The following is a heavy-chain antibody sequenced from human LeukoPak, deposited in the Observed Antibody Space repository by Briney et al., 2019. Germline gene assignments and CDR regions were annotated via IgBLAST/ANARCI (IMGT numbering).Heavy chain of an antibody. CDR1: GFSLSTSGVG. CDR2: IYWDDDK. Sequence: SGPTLVKPTQTLTLTCTFSGFSLSTSGVGVGWIRQPPGKALEWLALIYWDDDKRYSPSLKSRLTITKDTSKNQVVLTMTNMDPVDTATYYCAHRRGTYDYGDSGYYFDYWGQGTLVTVSS. V-gene: IGHV2-5*02. CDR3: AHRRGTYDYGDSGYYFDY. D-gene: IGHD4-17*01. J-gene: IGHJ4*02.